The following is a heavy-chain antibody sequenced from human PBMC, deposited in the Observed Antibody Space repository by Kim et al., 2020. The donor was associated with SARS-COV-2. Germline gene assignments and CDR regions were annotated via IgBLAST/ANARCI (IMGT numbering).Heavy chain of an antibody. CDR2: INQDGSET. V-gene: IGHV3-7*01. J-gene: IGHJ4*02. D-gene: IGHD2-8*01. Sequence: GGSLRLSCVVSGFTLHGYWMNWVRQAQGKGPEMVATINQDGSETRPVVSVKGRCTISRDNANTSLDLLINSVRVEDPAVYFDVRPTNYLRKIDSWGQGT. CDR3: VRPTNYLRKIDS. CDR1: GFTLHGYW.